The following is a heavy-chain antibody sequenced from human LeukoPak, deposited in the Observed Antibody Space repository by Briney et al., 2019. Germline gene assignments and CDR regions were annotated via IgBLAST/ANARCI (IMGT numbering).Heavy chain of an antibody. J-gene: IGHJ5*02. D-gene: IGHD2-15*01. Sequence: PSETLSLTCTVSGGSISSYYWSWIRQPPGKGLEWIGYIYTSGSTNYNPSLKSRVTISVDTSKNQFSPKLSSVTAADTAVYYCARHKNIVEDNWFDPWGQGTLVTVSS. CDR3: ARHKNIVEDNWFDP. CDR1: GGSISSYY. CDR2: IYTSGST. V-gene: IGHV4-4*09.